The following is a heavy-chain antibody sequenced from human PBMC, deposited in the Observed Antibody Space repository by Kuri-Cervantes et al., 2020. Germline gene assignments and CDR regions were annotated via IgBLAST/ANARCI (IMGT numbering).Heavy chain of an antibody. CDR2: ISSSGSTI. V-gene: IGHV3-48*04. CDR1: GFTFSSYS. Sequence: GESLKISCAASGFTFSSYSMNWVRQAPGKGLEWVSYISSSGSTIYYADSVKGRFTISRDNAKNSLYLQMNSLRAEDTAVYYCARIGRNDAFDIWGQGTMVTVSS. J-gene: IGHJ3*02. CDR3: ARIGRNDAFDI.